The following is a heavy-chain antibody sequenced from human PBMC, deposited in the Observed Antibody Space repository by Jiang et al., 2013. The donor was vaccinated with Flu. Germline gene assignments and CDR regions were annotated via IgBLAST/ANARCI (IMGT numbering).Heavy chain of an antibody. CDR2: IKQDGSEK. V-gene: IGHV3-7*03. D-gene: IGHD1-26*01. J-gene: IGHJ4*02. CDR3: ARGRQWELPACFDY. Sequence: ANIKQDGSEKYYVDSVKGRFTISRDNAKNSLYLQMNSLRAEDTAVYYCARGRQWELPACFDYWGQGTLVTVSS.